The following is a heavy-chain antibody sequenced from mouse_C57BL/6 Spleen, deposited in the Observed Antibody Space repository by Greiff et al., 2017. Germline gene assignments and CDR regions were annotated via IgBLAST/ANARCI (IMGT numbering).Heavy chain of an antibody. J-gene: IGHJ1*03. D-gene: IGHD1-1*01. Sequence: VKLQQPGAELVKPGASVKLSCKASGYTFTSYWMHWVKQRPGQGLEWIGMIHPNSGSTNYNEKFKSKATLTVDKSSSTAYMQLSSLTSEDSAVYYCARDSSWYFDVWGTGTTVTVSS. CDR2: IHPNSGST. CDR1: GYTFTSYW. V-gene: IGHV1-64*01. CDR3: ARDSSWYFDV.